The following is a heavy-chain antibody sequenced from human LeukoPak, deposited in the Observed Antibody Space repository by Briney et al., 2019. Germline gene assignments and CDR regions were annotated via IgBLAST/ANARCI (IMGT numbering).Heavy chain of an antibody. CDR3: ARDAIPATPLDY. CDR1: GFTFSSYG. CDR2: IRYDGSNK. Sequence: GGSLRLSCAASGFTFSSYGMHWVRQAPGKGLEWVAFIRYDGSNKYYADSVKGRFTISRDNSKNTLYLQMNSLRAEDTAVYYCARDAIPATPLDYWGQGTLVTVSS. J-gene: IGHJ4*02. D-gene: IGHD2-2*01. V-gene: IGHV3-30*02.